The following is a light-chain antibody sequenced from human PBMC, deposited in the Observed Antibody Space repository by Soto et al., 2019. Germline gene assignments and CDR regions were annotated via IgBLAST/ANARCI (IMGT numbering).Light chain of an antibody. J-gene: IGKJ1*01. CDR3: QQYGRT. V-gene: IGKV3-20*01. CDR2: GAS. Sequence: EIVLTQSPGTLSLSPGERATLSCRASQSVSSSYLAWYQQKPGQAPRLLIYGASSMATGIPDRFSGSESGTDFTLTISRLEPEDFAVYYCQQYGRTFGQGTKVEIK. CDR1: QSVSSSY.